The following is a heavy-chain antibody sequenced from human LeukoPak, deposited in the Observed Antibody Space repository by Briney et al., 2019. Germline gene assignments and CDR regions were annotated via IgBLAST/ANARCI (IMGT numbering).Heavy chain of an antibody. CDR2: IRSKANSYAT. CDR3: TRQNERGFDY. D-gene: IGHD1-1*01. V-gene: IGHV3-73*01. Sequence: GGSLRLSCAASGFTFSGSAMHWVRQASGKGLEWVGRIRSKANSYATAYAASVKGRFTISRDDSKNTAYLQMNSLKTEDTAVYYCTRQNERGFDYWGQGTLVTVSS. CDR1: GFTFSGSA. J-gene: IGHJ4*02.